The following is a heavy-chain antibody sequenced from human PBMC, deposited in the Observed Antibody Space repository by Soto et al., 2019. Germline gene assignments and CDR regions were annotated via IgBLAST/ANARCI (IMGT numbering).Heavy chain of an antibody. V-gene: IGHV4-31*03. D-gene: IGHD3-16*02. CDR3: ARDRGPNYDYVWGSYRHYYYYGMDV. CDR1: GGSISSGGYY. CDR2: IYYSGST. J-gene: IGHJ6*02. Sequence: SETLSLTCTVSGGSISSGGYYWSWIRQHPGKGLEWIGYIYYSGSTYYNPSLKSRVTISVDTSKNQFSLKLSSVTAADTAVYYCARDRGPNYDYVWGSYRHYYYYGMDVWGQGTTVTVSS.